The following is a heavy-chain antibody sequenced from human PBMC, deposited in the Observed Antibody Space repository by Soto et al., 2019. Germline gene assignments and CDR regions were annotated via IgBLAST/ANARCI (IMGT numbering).Heavy chain of an antibody. J-gene: IGHJ4*02. D-gene: IGHD4-4*01. Sequence: QVQIVQSGAEVKKPGASVKVSCKTSGYTFTHYAVHWVRQAPGQRLECMGWINVGNAKTIYSQHFQNKVTISRDRSASTVYLELSSLRFEDTAFYYCARAGYTSNWENDFDLWGQGTLVTVSS. CDR2: INVGNAKT. V-gene: IGHV1-3*01. CDR1: GYTFTHYA. CDR3: ARAGYTSNWENDFDL.